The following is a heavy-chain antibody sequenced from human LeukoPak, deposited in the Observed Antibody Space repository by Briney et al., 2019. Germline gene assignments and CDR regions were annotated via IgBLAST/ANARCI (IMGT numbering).Heavy chain of an antibody. CDR1: GFTFSSYW. J-gene: IGHJ3*02. V-gene: IGHV3-74*01. D-gene: IGHD3-10*01. CDR2: INSDGSST. CDR3: STGSGHAFDT. Sequence: GGSLRLSCAASGFTFSSYWMHWVRQVPGKGLVWVSRINSDGSSTSYADSVKGRFTISRDNAKNTLYVQMNSLRAEDTVVYYCSTGSGHAFDTWGRGTMVTVSS.